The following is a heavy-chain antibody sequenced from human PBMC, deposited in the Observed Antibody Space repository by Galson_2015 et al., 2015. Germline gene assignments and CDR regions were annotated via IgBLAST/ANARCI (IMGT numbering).Heavy chain of an antibody. D-gene: IGHD1-26*01. Sequence: SLRLSCAASGFTFGSYAMHWDCQAPGKGLEWVANIKQDGSEKYYVDSVKGRFTISRDNAKNSLYLQMNSLRAEDTAVYYCARGTWELGLDDWGQGTLVTVSS. CDR1: GFTFGSYA. CDR2: IKQDGSEK. CDR3: ARGTWELGLDD. J-gene: IGHJ4*02. V-gene: IGHV3-7*03.